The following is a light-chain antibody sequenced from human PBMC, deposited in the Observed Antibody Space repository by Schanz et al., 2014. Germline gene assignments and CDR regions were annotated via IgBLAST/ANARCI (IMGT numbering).Light chain of an antibody. J-gene: IGKJ4*01. CDR1: QNVDGRY. V-gene: IGKV3-20*01. CDR3: QQYVDSPLT. CDR2: GAS. Sequence: EIVLTQSPATLSLSPGERATLSCRASQNVDGRYLAWYQQKPGQAPRLLISGASTRVTGIPDRFSGSGSGTDFTLTISRLEPEDFAVYFCQQYVDSPLTFGGGTKVEIK.